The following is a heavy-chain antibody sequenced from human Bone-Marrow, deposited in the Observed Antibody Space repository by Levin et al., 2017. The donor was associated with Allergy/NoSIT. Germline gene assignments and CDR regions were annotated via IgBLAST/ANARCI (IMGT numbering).Heavy chain of an antibody. D-gene: IGHD1-1*01. V-gene: IGHV1-24*01. CDR2: FDPEDGET. J-gene: IGHJ6*02. Sequence: ASVKVSCKVSGYTLTELSMHWVRQAPGKGLEWMGGFDPEDGETIYAQKFQGRVTMTEDTSTDTAYMELSSLRSEDTAVYYCATLDPPAHYYGMDVWGQGTTVTVSS. CDR3: ATLDPPAHYYGMDV. CDR1: GYTLTELS.